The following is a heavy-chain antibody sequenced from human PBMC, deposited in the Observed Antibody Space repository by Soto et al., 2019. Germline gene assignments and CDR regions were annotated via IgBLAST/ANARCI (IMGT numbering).Heavy chain of an antibody. J-gene: IGHJ4*02. D-gene: IGHD1-26*01. CDR1: GFTFNNYA. CDR3: AKRSSAVGHFDY. V-gene: IGHV3-23*01. CDR2: ISDSGGNT. Sequence: EVQLLESGGGLVQTGGSLRLSCEAPGFTFNNYAMSWVRQAPGKGLEWVSAISDSGGNTWYADSVKGRFSISRDNSNNARYLHMNSLRAEDTAVYYCAKRSSAVGHFDYWGQGTLVTVSS.